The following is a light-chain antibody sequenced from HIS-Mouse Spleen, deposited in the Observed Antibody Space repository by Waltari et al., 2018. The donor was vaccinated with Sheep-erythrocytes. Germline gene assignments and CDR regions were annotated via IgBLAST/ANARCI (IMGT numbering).Light chain of an antibody. CDR1: KLGDKY. V-gene: IGLV3-1*01. CDR2: QDS. Sequence: SYELTQPPSLSVSPGQTASITCPGAKLGDKYACWYQQKPGQSPVLVIYQDSKRHSGIPERFSGSNSGNTATLTISGTQAMDEADYYCQAWDSSTYVFGTGTKVTVL. CDR3: QAWDSSTYV. J-gene: IGLJ1*01.